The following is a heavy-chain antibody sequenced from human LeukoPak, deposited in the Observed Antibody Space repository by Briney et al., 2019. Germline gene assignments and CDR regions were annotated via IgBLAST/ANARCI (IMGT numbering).Heavy chain of an antibody. D-gene: IGHD5-24*01. CDR1: GYTFTGYY. CDR2: IIPIFGTA. CDR3: ARDRGDGYSYDAFDI. J-gene: IGHJ3*02. Sequence: GASVKVSCKASGYTFTGYYMHWVRQAPGQGLEWMGGIIPIFGTANYAQKFQGRVTITADESTSTAYMELSSLRSEDTAVYYCARDRGDGYSYDAFDIWGQGTMVTVSS. V-gene: IGHV1-69*13.